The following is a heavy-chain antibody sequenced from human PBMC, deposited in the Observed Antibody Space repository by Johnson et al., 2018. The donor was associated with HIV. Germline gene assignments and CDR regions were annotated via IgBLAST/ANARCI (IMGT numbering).Heavy chain of an antibody. CDR1: GFTFSSYG. CDR3: ARVTRYNWNSDAFDI. V-gene: IGHV3-30*02. D-gene: IGHD1-1*01. J-gene: IGHJ3*02. CDR2: IRYDGSNK. Sequence: QVQLVESGGSVVRPGGSLRLSCAASGFTFSSYGMHWVRQAPGKGLEWVAFIRYDGSNKYYADSVKGRFTISRDNSKNTLYLQMNSLRAEETALYYCARVTRYNWNSDAFDIWGQGTMVTVSS.